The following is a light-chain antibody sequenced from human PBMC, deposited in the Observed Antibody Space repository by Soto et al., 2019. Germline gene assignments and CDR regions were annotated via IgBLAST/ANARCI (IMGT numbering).Light chain of an antibody. CDR3: QHYDHVPLS. CDR2: DSS. Sequence: DIQMTQSPSSLSASVGDRVTITCQASQGINNYLNWYQQKEGKAPELLIYDSSKLKTGVPSRFSGSGSETDFNVTISSLQPDDVATYYCQHYDHVPLSFGGGTKVEIK. V-gene: IGKV1-33*01. CDR1: QGINNY. J-gene: IGKJ4*01.